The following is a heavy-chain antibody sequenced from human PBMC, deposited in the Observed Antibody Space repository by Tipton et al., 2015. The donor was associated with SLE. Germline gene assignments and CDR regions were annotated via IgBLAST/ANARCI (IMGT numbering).Heavy chain of an antibody. CDR1: GDSISTYY. Sequence: TLSLTCTVSGDSISTYYWSWIRQPAGKGLEWIGRIYHTGSTKYNPSLESRVTMSVDTSKNQFSLKLTSVTAADTAAYFCARGFGSYVAFHIWGPGAMVTVSS. J-gene: IGHJ3*02. D-gene: IGHD1-26*01. CDR2: IYHTGST. CDR3: ARGFGSYVAFHI. V-gene: IGHV4-4*07.